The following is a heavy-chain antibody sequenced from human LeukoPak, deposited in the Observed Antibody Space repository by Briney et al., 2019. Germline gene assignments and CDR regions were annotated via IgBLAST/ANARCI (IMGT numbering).Heavy chain of an antibody. V-gene: IGHV4-59*01. CDR1: GGSISSYY. D-gene: IGHD3-10*01. Sequence: SETLSLTCTVSGGSISSYYWSWIRQPPGKGLEWIGYIYYSGSTNYNPSLKSRVTISVDTSKNQFSLKLSSVTAADTAVYYCAREALHYYGSGSYRKFDPWGQGTLVTVSS. CDR2: IYYSGST. CDR3: AREALHYYGSGSYRKFDP. J-gene: IGHJ5*02.